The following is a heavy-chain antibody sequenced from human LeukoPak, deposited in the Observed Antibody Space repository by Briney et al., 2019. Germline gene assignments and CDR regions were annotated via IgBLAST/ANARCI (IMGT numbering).Heavy chain of an antibody. V-gene: IGHV3-23*01. CDR3: SKSPGDIVVVAAAFDS. J-gene: IGHJ4*02. CDR2: ISGSGDST. CDR1: GFTFSPYT. D-gene: IGHD2-15*01. Sequence: PGGSLRLSCVVSGFTFSPYTMTWVRQAPGKGLEWVSAISGSGDSTYYADSVKGRFTISRDNSKNTLYLQMNILRAEDTAVYYCSKSPGDIVVVAAAFDSWGQGALVTVSS.